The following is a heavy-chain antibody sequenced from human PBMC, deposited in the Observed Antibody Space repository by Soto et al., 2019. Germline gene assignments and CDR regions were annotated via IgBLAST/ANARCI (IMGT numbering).Heavy chain of an antibody. D-gene: IGHD3-3*01. CDR1: LYTFPSYG. J-gene: IGHJ4*02. CDR2: ISAYNGNT. CDR3: ARDAAVGLFDY. V-gene: IGHV1-18*01. Sequence: ASVTVSCLASLYTFPSYGISWVRPPPGQGLEGMGWISAYNGNTNYAQKLQGRVTMTRDTSTSTAYMELRSLRSDDTAVYYCARDAAVGLFDYWGQGTLVTVSS.